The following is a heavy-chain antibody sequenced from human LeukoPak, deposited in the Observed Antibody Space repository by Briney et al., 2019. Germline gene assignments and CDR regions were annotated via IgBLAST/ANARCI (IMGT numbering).Heavy chain of an antibody. J-gene: IGHJ5*02. Sequence: ASVKVSCEAFGYTFTSFQIHWVRQAPGQGLEWLGVVDPGGGSTTYAQKFQGRVTMARDTSTSTVYMDLSSLRSEDTAIYYCARGVRRRFDPWGQGTLVTVSS. CDR1: GYTFTSFQ. CDR3: ARGVRRRFDP. V-gene: IGHV1-46*01. CDR2: VDPGGGST. D-gene: IGHD6-6*01.